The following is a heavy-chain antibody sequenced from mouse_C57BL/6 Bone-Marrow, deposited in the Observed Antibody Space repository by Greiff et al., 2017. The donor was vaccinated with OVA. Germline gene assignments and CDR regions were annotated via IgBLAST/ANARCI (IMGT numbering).Heavy chain of an antibody. Sequence: VQLQQSGPELVKPGASVKMSCKASGYTFTDYNMHWVKQSHGKSLEWIGYINPNNGGTSYNQKFKGKATLTVNKSSSTAYMELRSLTSEDSAVYFCARRGYYYGSSYVRMDYWGQGTSVTVSS. CDR3: ARRGYYYGSSYVRMDY. CDR1: GYTFTDYN. V-gene: IGHV1-22*01. D-gene: IGHD1-1*01. J-gene: IGHJ4*01. CDR2: INPNNGGT.